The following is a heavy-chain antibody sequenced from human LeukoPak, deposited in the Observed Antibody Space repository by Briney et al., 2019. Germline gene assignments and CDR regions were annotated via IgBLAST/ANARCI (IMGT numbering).Heavy chain of an antibody. J-gene: IGHJ4*02. V-gene: IGHV1-2*02. CDR3: ARAPVKLDGLDY. D-gene: IGHD6-6*01. CDR1: GYTFTGYY. Sequence: GASVKVSCKASGYTFTGYYMHWVRQAPGQGLEWMGWINPNSGGTNYAQKFQGRVTMTRDTSISTAYMELSRLRSGDTAVYYCARAPVKLDGLDYWGQGTLGTGSS. CDR2: INPNSGGT.